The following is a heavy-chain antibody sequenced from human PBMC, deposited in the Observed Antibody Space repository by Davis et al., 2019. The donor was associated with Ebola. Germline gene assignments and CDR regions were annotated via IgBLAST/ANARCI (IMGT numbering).Heavy chain of an antibody. D-gene: IGHD3-3*01. CDR3: ARSGLSFGVVKYHYGMVA. Sequence: GESLKISCADSAITFSSYAMTWVRQAPGKGLEWVSAISGSGGNTYYADSVKGRFTISRDNSKKTMYLQMNSLRGEDTAVYYCARSGLSFGVVKYHYGMVAWGKGTTVTVSS. J-gene: IGHJ6*04. CDR1: AITFSSYA. CDR2: ISGSGGNT. V-gene: IGHV3-23*01.